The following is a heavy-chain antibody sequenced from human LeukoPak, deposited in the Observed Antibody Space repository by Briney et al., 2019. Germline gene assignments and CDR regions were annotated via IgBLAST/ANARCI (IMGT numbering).Heavy chain of an antibody. D-gene: IGHD6-13*01. CDR2: NSHDGGGK. V-gene: IGHV3-23*01. Sequence: GGSLRLSCAACGLSFSSYAMSGVRQAPGKGLEWVSSNSHDGGGKYYADSVKGRFTISRDNSKGTLYLQMSSLRAEDTAIYYCAKRESYSNSPIDYWGQGTLVTVSS. CDR1: GLSFSSYA. J-gene: IGHJ4*02. CDR3: AKRESYSNSPIDY.